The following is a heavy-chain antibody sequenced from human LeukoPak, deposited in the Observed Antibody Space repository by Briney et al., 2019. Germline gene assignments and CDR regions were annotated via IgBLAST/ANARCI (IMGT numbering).Heavy chain of an antibody. CDR2: IFTTGST. CDR3: ARGDGSTMIRGVSRYGWLDP. CDR1: GGSLSSYY. D-gene: IGHD3-10*01. J-gene: IGHJ5*02. V-gene: IGHV4-4*07. Sequence: PSETLSLTCSVSGGSLSSYYWTWIRQPAGKGREWIGRIFTTGSTNYNPSLMSRVTMSVDTSKNQFSLKMRSVTAADTAVYYCARGDGSTMIRGVSRYGWLDPWGQGTLVTVSS.